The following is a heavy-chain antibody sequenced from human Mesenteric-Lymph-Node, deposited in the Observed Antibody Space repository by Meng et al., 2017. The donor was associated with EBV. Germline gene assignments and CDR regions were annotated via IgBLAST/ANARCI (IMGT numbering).Heavy chain of an antibody. J-gene: IGHJ4*02. CDR1: GCGSSSRCHY. CDR3: ASSYLSSNLYFEY. CDR2: LYSSATT. D-gene: IGHD6-13*01. Sequence: RRGWGRGVVTLSDPLPIRCVFCGCGSSSRCHYWAMFRHPPEKVLEWIGSLYSSATTYSRPSLKRRVTISAATSKNQFSLKLTSVTAADTALYFCASSYLSSNLYFEYWGQGTLVTVSS. V-gene: IGHV4-39*01.